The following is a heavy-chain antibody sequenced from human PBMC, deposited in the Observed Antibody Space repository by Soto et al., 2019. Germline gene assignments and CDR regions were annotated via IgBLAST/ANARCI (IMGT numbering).Heavy chain of an antibody. D-gene: IGHD3-3*01. CDR3: ARVRDFSLSMDV. CDR1: EFRSSKPW. V-gene: IGHV3-7*03. Sequence: GGSLRSSSVASEFRSSKPWISWVRQAPGGGLEWVANLGPDGRVQYSLDSVKGRFTISRDHAKNSLYLQMNSLRAEDTALYYCARVRDFSLSMDVWGQGTTVTVSS. CDR2: LGPDGRVQ. J-gene: IGHJ6*02.